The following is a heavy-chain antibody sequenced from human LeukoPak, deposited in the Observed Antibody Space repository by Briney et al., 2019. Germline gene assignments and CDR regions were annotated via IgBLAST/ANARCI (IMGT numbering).Heavy chain of an antibody. CDR1: GFTISSYA. CDR2: ISGSGGST. Sequence: GGSLRLSCAASGFTISSYAMSWVRQAPGKGLEWVSAISGSGGSTYYADSVKGRFTISRDNSKNTLYLQMNSLRAEDTAVYYCAKDMITFGGVTLYGMDVWGQGTTVTVSS. V-gene: IGHV3-23*01. J-gene: IGHJ6*02. D-gene: IGHD3-16*01. CDR3: AKDMITFGGVTLYGMDV.